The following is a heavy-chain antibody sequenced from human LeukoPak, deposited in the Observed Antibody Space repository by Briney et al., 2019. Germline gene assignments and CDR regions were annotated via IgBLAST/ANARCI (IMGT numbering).Heavy chain of an antibody. D-gene: IGHD6-19*01. CDR2: IIPIFGTA. Sequence: AASVKVSCKASGGTFSSYAISWVRQAPGQGLEWMGGIIPIFGTANYAQKFQGRVTITADESTSTAYMELSSPRSEDTAVYYCAREAVAGTGFDYWGQGTLVTVSS. V-gene: IGHV1-69*01. J-gene: IGHJ4*02. CDR3: AREAVAGTGFDY. CDR1: GGTFSSYA.